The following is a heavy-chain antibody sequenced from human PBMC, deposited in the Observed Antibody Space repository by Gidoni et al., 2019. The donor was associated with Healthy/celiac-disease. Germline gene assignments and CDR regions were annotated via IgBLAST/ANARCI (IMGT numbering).Heavy chain of an antibody. CDR2: IRSKANSYAT. J-gene: IGHJ4*02. Sequence: EVQLVESGGGLVQPGGSLTLSCAASGFTFSGSAMHWVRQASGKGLEWVGRIRSKANSYATAYAASVKGRFTISRDDSKNTAYLQMNSLKTEDTAVYYCTSLLTGDPYWGQGTLVTVSS. D-gene: IGHD7-27*01. V-gene: IGHV3-73*01. CDR1: GFTFSGSA. CDR3: TSLLTGDPY.